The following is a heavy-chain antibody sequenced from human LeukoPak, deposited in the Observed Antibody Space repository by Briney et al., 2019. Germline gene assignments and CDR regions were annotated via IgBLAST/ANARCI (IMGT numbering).Heavy chain of an antibody. J-gene: IGHJ4*02. D-gene: IGHD2-2*01. Sequence: SGGSLRLSCAASGFAFSTYTMNWVRQPPGKGLEWVSSITSSGSDMYYVDSVKGRFTISRDNTKNSLFLQMNSLRAEDTAVYYCARGGGWHRTNCYWADYWGQGTLVTVSS. CDR1: GFAFSTYT. CDR2: ITSSGSDM. V-gene: IGHV3-21*01. CDR3: ARGGGWHRTNCYWADY.